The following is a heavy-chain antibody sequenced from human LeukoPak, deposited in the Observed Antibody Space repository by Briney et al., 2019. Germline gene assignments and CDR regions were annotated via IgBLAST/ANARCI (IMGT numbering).Heavy chain of an antibody. Sequence: PGGSLRLSCAASGFTFSSYWMSWVRQAPGKGLEWVSAISGSGGSTYYADSVKGRFTISRDNSKNTLYLQMNSLRAEDTAVYYCAKDLLWFGDNWFDPWGQGTLVTVSS. V-gene: IGHV3-23*01. CDR3: AKDLLWFGDNWFDP. D-gene: IGHD3-10*01. CDR2: ISGSGGST. J-gene: IGHJ5*02. CDR1: GFTFSSYW.